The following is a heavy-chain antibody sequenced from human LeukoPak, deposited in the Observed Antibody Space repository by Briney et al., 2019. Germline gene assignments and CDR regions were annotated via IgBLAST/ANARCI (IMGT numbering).Heavy chain of an antibody. Sequence: SETLSLTCAVYGGSFSGYYWSWIRQPAGKGLEWIGRIYTSGSTNYNPSLKSRVTMSVDTSKNQFSLKLSSVTAADTAVYYCARSRGGSPYYFDYWGQGTLVTVSS. J-gene: IGHJ4*02. CDR2: IYTSGST. CDR3: ARSRGGSPYYFDY. V-gene: IGHV4-59*10. D-gene: IGHD2-15*01. CDR1: GGSFSGYY.